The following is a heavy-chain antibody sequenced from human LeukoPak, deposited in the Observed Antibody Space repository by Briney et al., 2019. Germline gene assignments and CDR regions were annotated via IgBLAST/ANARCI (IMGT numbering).Heavy chain of an antibody. CDR2: VHHSGNT. CDR1: GDSISGDYY. V-gene: IGHV4-30-4*01. Sequence: PSETLSLTCTVSGDSISGDYYWSWVRQSPEKGLEWIGYVHHSGNTYYNPSLKSRLTISVDTSKNQFSLRLASVTAADTAVYYCARDKGYYESSGYLKAFDIWGQGTMVTVSS. J-gene: IGHJ3*02. CDR3: ARDKGYYESSGYLKAFDI. D-gene: IGHD3-22*01.